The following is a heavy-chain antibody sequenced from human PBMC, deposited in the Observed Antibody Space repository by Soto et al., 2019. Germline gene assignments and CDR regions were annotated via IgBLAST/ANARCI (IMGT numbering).Heavy chain of an antibody. CDR3: ARAAPTPYFGY. J-gene: IGHJ4*02. Sequence: SETLSLTCTVSGGSISSYYWSWIRQPPGKGLEWIGYIYYSGSTNYNPSIKSRVTISVDTSKNQFSLKLSSVTAADTAVYYCARAAPTPYFGYWGQGTLVTVSS. CDR1: GGSISSYY. CDR2: IYYSGST. V-gene: IGHV4-59*01.